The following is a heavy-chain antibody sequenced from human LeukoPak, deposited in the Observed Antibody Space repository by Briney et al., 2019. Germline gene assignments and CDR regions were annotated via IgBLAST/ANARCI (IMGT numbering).Heavy chain of an antibody. CDR1: GFTFSSYA. D-gene: IGHD3-9*01. J-gene: IGHJ4*02. CDR3: ATNGPQLRYFDSLPCHFDY. V-gene: IGHV3-23*01. Sequence: PGGSLRLSCAASGFTFSSYAMSWVRQAPGKGLEWVSAISGSGGSTYYADSVKGRFTISRDNSKNTLYLQMNSLRAEDTAVYYCATNGPQLRYFDSLPCHFDYWGQGTLVTVSS. CDR2: ISGSGGST.